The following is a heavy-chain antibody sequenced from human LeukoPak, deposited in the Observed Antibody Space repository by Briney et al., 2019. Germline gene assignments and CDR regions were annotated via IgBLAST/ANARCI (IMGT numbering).Heavy chain of an antibody. Sequence: GGSLRLSCAASGFIFSDQAMHWVRQAPGKGLEWVATISYDGRDKHYGDSVKGRFTISRDNFKNTVYLQMNSLRVDDTAIYYCAKPVGYCGSTSCPLDCWGQGTLVTVSS. D-gene: IGHD2-2*03. CDR1: GFIFSDQA. CDR3: AKPVGYCGSTSCPLDC. CDR2: ISYDGRDK. V-gene: IGHV3-30-3*02. J-gene: IGHJ4*02.